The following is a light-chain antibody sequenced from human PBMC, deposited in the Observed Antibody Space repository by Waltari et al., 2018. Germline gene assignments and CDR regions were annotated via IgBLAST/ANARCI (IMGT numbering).Light chain of an antibody. J-gene: IGKJ1*01. CDR1: QAIGTW. CDR3: QQFDTYPWT. Sequence: DIQLTLSPSTLSASVGDRVTITCRASQAIGTWLAWYQQKPGKAPKHLVYKASRLQSGVPSRFSGSGSGTEFTLTITSLQPEDFATFYCQQFDTYPWTFGQGTKVDIK. CDR2: KAS. V-gene: IGKV1-5*03.